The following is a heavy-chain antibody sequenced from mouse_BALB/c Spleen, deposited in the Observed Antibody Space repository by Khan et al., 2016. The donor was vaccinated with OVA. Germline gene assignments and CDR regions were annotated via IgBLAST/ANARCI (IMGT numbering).Heavy chain of an antibody. J-gene: IGHJ3*01. D-gene: IGHD2-14*01. CDR1: GYSFTAYY. Sequence: EVQLQQSGPDLVKTGASVKISCKASGYSFTAYYMNWVKLSHGKSLECIGRINPNTDNTNYTQKFKGKAILTVDTTYRTAYMELRSLTAEASAVYFCARGYDFFAYWGQGTLVTVSA. CDR2: INPNTDNT. CDR3: ARGYDFFAY. V-gene: IGHV1-26*01.